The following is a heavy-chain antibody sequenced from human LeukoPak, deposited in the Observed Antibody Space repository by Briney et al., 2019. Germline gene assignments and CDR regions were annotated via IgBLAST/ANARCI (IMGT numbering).Heavy chain of an antibody. Sequence: GGSLRLSCAASGFTFSSYAMSWVRQAPGTGLEWVSDISGSGGSTNYVDSVKGRFTISRDNPKNTLYLQMTSLRAEDTAVYYCAKIAGGYCSGGSCEVDYWGQGTPVTVPS. J-gene: IGHJ4*02. CDR2: ISGSGGST. D-gene: IGHD2-15*01. CDR1: GFTFSSYA. CDR3: AKIAGGYCSGGSCEVDY. V-gene: IGHV3-23*01.